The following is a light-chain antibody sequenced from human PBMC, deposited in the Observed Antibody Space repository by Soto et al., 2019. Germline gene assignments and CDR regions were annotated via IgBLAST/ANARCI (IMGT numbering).Light chain of an antibody. Sequence: DIQMTQSPSTLSASVGDRVTITCRASQSISSWLAWYQQKPGKAPKLLIYDASSFVRGVPSRFSGSGSGTDFTLTISSLQPEDFATYYCQQANSFPITFGQGTRLEIK. CDR3: QQANSFPIT. V-gene: IGKV1-5*01. J-gene: IGKJ5*01. CDR2: DAS. CDR1: QSISSW.